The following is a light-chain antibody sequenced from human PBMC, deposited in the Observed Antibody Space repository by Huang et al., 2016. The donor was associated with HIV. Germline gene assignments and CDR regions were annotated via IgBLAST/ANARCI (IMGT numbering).Light chain of an antibody. CDR2: DAS. CDR3: QQLNSYPLT. CDR1: HDISNY. Sequence: IQLTQSPSSLSASGGDRVTITCRASHDISNYLAWYQQRPGKAPNLLIYDASTLQRGVPSRFSGSGSGTNFTLIISSLQPEDFATYYCQQLNSYPLTFGGGTNVNIK. V-gene: IGKV1-9*01. J-gene: IGKJ4*02.